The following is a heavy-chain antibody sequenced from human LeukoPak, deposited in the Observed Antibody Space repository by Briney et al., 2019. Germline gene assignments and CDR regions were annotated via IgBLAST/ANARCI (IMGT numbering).Heavy chain of an antibody. CDR3: ARDSGGDPYGMDV. J-gene: IGHJ6*02. Sequence: GGSLRLSCAASGFTFSSYGMPWVRQAPGKGLEWVAVIWYDGSNKYYADSVKGRFTISRDNSKNTLYLQMNSLRAEDTAVYYCARDSGGDPYGMDVWGQGTTVTVSS. CDR2: IWYDGSNK. D-gene: IGHD3-10*01. V-gene: IGHV3-33*01. CDR1: GFTFSSYG.